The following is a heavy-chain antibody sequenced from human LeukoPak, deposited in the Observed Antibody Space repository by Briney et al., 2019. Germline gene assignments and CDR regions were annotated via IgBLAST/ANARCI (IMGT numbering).Heavy chain of an antibody. CDR2: IYYSGST. D-gene: IGHD3-22*01. V-gene: IGHV4-30-4*01. CDR3: ARRQGSSYYYDSSGYYMVDY. J-gene: IGHJ4*02. CDR1: GGSISSGDYY. Sequence: PSETLSLTCTVSGGSISSGDYYWSWIRQPPGKGLEWIGYIYYSGSTYYNPSLKSRVTISVDTSKNQFSLKLSSVTAADTAVYYCARRQGSSYYYDSSGYYMVDYWGQGTLVTVSS.